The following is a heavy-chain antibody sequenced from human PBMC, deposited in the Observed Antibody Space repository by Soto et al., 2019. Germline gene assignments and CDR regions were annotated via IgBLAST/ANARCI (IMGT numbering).Heavy chain of an antibody. D-gene: IGHD2-21*01. CDR3: ARGVYSDP. CDR2: IKQDGSEK. V-gene: IGHV3-7*01. J-gene: IGHJ5*02. Sequence: EVQLVESGGGLVQPGGSLRLSCEASGFTFSSYWMTWVRQAPGKGLEWVANIKQDGSEKYYVDSVKGRLTISRDNAKNSVYLQMNSLRAEDTAVYYCARGVYSDPWGQGTLVTVSS. CDR1: GFTFSSYW.